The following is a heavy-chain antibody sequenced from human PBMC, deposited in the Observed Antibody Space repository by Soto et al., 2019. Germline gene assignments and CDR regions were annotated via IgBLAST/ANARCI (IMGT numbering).Heavy chain of an antibody. CDR3: AKEGPPRYNWNEGRIDP. D-gene: IGHD1-20*01. CDR1: GFTFSSYG. V-gene: IGHV3-30*18. CDR2: ISYDGSNK. Sequence: QVQLVESGGGVVQPGRSLRLSCAASGFTFSSYGMHWVRQAPGKGLEWVAVISYDGSNKYYADSVKGRFTISRDNSKNTLYLQMNSLRAEDTAVYYCAKEGPPRYNWNEGRIDPWGQGTLVTVAS. J-gene: IGHJ5*02.